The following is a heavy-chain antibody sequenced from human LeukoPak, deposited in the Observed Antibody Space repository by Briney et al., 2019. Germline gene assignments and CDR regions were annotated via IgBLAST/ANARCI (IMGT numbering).Heavy chain of an antibody. J-gene: IGHJ6*03. Sequence: PGGSLRLSCEASGFTFSTFPMHWVRQTPDKRLEWVAVISDDGRDTYYADSVKGRFTISRDNPKNTLYLQMNSLSPEDTAVVYCARVGRVSIYPSYMDVWGKGTTVTVSS. CDR2: ISDDGRDT. CDR3: ARVGRVSIYPSYMDV. CDR1: GFTFSTFP. V-gene: IGHV3-30*04. D-gene: IGHD6-6*01.